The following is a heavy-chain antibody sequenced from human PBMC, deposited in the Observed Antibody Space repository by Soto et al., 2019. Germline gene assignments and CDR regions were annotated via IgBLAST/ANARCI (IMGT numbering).Heavy chain of an antibody. CDR1: GYTFSSYD. J-gene: IGHJ6*03. CDR2: MNPNSGNT. V-gene: IGHV1-8*01. CDR3: ARGRDSLLGFGVVGNYYMDV. Sequence: GASVKVSCKASGYTFSSYDINWVRQATGQRLEWMGWMNPNSGNTGYAQKFQGRVTMTRNTSISTAYMELSSLRSEDTAVYYCARGRDSLLGFGVVGNYYMDVWGKGTTVTVSS. D-gene: IGHD3-10*01.